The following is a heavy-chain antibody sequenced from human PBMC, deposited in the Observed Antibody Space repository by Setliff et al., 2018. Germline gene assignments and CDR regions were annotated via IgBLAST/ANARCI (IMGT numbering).Heavy chain of an antibody. CDR1: GGSFNDYY. Sequence: SETLSLTCAVYGGSFNDYYWTWLRQSPGKGLEWIGRINHGGGTKYNPSLKSRVTISIDKSNNQFSLKLTSMTAADTAVYYCAKGGGRYHSDSWGQGILVTVSS. D-gene: IGHD1-1*01. CDR3: AKGGGRYHSDS. V-gene: IGHV4-34*01. J-gene: IGHJ4*02. CDR2: INHGGGT.